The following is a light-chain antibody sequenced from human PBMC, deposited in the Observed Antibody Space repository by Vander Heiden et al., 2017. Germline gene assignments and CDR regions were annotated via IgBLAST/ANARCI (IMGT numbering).Light chain of an antibody. V-gene: IGKV3-11*01. CDR2: DAS. CDR3: QQRSTWPPIT. Sequence: EIVLTQSPATLSLSPGERATLSCRASQSVSSYLAWYQQKPGQAPRLLIYDASNRATGIPARFSGSGYGTDFTLTISSLDPEDFAVYYCQQRSTWPPITFGQGTRLEIK. CDR1: QSVSSY. J-gene: IGKJ5*01.